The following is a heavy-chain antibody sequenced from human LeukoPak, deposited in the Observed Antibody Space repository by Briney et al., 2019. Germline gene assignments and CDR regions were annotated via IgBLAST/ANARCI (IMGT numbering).Heavy chain of an antibody. CDR1: GFTFSSYA. V-gene: IGHV3-30*01. Sequence: GGSLRLSCAASGFTFSSYAMHWVRQAPGKGLEWVAVISYDGSNKYYADSVKGRFTISRDNSKNTLYLQMNSLRAEDTAVYYCARLARPSDYWGQGTLVNVSS. CDR3: ARLARPSDY. CDR2: ISYDGSNK. J-gene: IGHJ4*02. D-gene: IGHD6-6*01.